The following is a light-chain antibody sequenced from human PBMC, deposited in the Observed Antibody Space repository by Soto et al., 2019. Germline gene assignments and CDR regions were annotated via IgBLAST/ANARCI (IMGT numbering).Light chain of an antibody. J-gene: IGKJ1*01. V-gene: IGKV3-15*01. CDR1: QSVSSS. Sequence: EILMTQSPATLSVSPGERATLSCRASQSVSSSLAWYQQKPGQAPRLLIYGASTRATGIPARFSGSGSETEFTLTISSLQSEDSAVYYCQQYNNWWTFGQGTKVEIK. CDR2: GAS. CDR3: QQYNNWWT.